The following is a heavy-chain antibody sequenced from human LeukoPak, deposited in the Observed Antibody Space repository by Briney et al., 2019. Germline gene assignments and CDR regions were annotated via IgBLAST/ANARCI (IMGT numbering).Heavy chain of an antibody. D-gene: IGHD6-19*01. CDR1: GGSISSISYY. CDR2: IYYRGST. Sequence: SETLSFNCTVSGGSISSISYYWGWIRQPPGKGLEWIGSIYYRGSTYYNPSLKSRVTISVDTSKNQFSLKLSSVTAADTAVYYCAGCIAVAGTRLNWFDPWGQGTLVTVSS. V-gene: IGHV4-39*01. CDR3: AGCIAVAGTRLNWFDP. J-gene: IGHJ5*02.